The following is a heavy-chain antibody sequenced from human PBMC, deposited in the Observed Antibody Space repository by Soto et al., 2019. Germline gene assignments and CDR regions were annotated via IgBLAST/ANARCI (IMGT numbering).Heavy chain of an antibody. V-gene: IGHV1-46*01. D-gene: IGHD2-2*01. Sequence: KVSCKASGYTFTSYYMHWFRHTTKQFLEWMVIINPSGGSTSYAQKFQGRVTMTRDTSTSTVYMELSSLRSEDTAVYYCARDTDIVLVPAAPPRYGMDVWGQGTTVTVSS. CDR1: GYTFTSYY. CDR2: INPSGGST. CDR3: ARDTDIVLVPAAPPRYGMDV. J-gene: IGHJ6*02.